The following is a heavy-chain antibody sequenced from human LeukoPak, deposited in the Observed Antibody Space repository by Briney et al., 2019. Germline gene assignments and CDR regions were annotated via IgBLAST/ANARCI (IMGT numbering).Heavy chain of an antibody. D-gene: IGHD1-26*01. CDR2: TRNEANIYTT. CDR1: GFIFSDHY. V-gene: IGHV3-72*01. Sequence: GGSLRLSCAASGFIFSDHYMDWVRQAPGRGLEWVGRTRNEANIYTTKYAASVKGRFTISRDDSKNSLYLQMNSLKTEDTAVYYCASPVGATTVRAFDIWGQGTMVTVSS. CDR3: ASPVGATTVRAFDI. J-gene: IGHJ3*02.